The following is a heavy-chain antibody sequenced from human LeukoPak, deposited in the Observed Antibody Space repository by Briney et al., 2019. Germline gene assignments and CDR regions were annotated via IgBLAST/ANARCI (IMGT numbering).Heavy chain of an antibody. CDR3: ARELPGTTSGDY. J-gene: IGHJ4*02. CDR2: ISAYNGNT. D-gene: IGHD1-7*01. V-gene: IGHV1-18*01. Sequence: ASVKVSCKASGGTFSSYGISWVRQAPGQGLEWMGWISAYNGNTNYAQKLQGRVTMTTDTSTSTAYMELRSLRSDDTAVYYCARELPGTTSGDYWGQGTLVTVSS. CDR1: GGTFSSYG.